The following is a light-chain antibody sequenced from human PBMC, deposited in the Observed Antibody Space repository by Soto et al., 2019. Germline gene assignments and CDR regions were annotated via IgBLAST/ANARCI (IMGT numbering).Light chain of an antibody. CDR2: DAS. CDR3: QHYNSYSEA. J-gene: IGKJ1*01. V-gene: IGKV1-5*01. CDR1: QSISTW. Sequence: DIQMTQSPSTLSASIGDRVTITCRASQSISTWLAWYQQKPGKAPELLIYDASSLESGVPSRFSGSRSGTEFTLTISSLQPDDFATYYCQHYNSYSEAFGQGTKVDIK.